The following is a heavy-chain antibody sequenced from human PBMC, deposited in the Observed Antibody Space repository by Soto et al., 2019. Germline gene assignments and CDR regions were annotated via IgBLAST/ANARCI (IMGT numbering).Heavy chain of an antibody. J-gene: IGHJ6*02. D-gene: IGHD3-3*01. CDR3: ARIKLVEWFFINVDVYDMDV. CDR2: ISSDSRTI. Sequence: PGGSLRLSCVASGFSLSDYAANWVRQAPGKGLEWVSFISSDSRTIYYADSVEGRFTVSRDNARNSVSLQMDSLRDEDAAVYYCARIKLVEWFFINVDVYDMDVWGQGTPVTVSS. V-gene: IGHV3-48*02. CDR1: GFSLSDYA.